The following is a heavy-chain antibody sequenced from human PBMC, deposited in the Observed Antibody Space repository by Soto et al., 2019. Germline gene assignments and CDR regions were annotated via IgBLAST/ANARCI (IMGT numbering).Heavy chain of an antibody. CDR2: ISYDGSNK. D-gene: IGHD5-18*01. CDR1: GFTFSSYA. J-gene: IGHJ5*02. CDR3: ARDKSPLAMVDLYLFDP. V-gene: IGHV3-30-3*01. Sequence: QVQLVESGGGVVQPGRSLRLSCAASGFTFSSYAMHWVRQAPGKGLEWVAVISYDGSNKYYADSVKGRFTISRDNSKNTLYLQMNSLRAEDTAVYYCARDKSPLAMVDLYLFDPWGQGTLVTVSS.